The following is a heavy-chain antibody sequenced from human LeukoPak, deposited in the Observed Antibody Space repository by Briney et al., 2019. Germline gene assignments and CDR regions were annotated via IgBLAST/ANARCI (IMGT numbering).Heavy chain of an antibody. CDR1: GFTFSSFW. Sequence: GGSLRLSCTASGFTFSSFWMHWVRHAPGKGLVWVSRLNTDGSTTDYADSVKGRFTISRDNAKNTLYLQLNSLRAEDTALYYCARDRGYSYGSTYFDYWGQGALVTVSS. D-gene: IGHD5-18*01. V-gene: IGHV3-74*01. J-gene: IGHJ4*02. CDR2: LNTDGSTT. CDR3: ARDRGYSYGSTYFDY.